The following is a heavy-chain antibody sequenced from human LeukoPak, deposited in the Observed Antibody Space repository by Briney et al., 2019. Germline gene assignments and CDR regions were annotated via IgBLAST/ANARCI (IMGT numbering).Heavy chain of an antibody. CDR3: ARVPATRYYFDY. V-gene: IGHV4-59*01. CDR2: IYYSGST. Sequence: SETLSLTCTVSGGSISSYYWSWIRQPPGKGLEWIGYIYYSGSTNYNPSLKSRVTISVDTSKNQFSLKLSSVTAADTAVYYCARVPATRYYFDYGGQGTLVTVSS. CDR1: GGSISSYY. J-gene: IGHJ4*02. D-gene: IGHD2-15*01.